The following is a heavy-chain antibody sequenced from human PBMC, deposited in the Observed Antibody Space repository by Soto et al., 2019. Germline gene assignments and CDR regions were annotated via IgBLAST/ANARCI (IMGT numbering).Heavy chain of an antibody. Sequence: QVQLVQSGAEVKKPGSSVRVSCKASGTIFSSYTISWVRQAPGQGLEWMGRIIPILGETNSAQKFQGRATHTADKSTNTASMDLNSLRFEDTALYYCARGLGGRMDDWGQGTRVTVSS. J-gene: IGHJ6*02. CDR3: ARGLGGRMDD. D-gene: IGHD3-16*01. V-gene: IGHV1-69*08. CDR1: GTIFSSYT. CDR2: IIPILGET.